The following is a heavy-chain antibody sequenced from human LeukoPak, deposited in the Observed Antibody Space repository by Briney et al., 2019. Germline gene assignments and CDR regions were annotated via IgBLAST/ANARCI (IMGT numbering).Heavy chain of an antibody. CDR1: GFTFGDYY. CDR2: ISSRGTTA. Sequence: GGSLRLSCAASGFTFGDYYMSWIRQAPGKGLEWVSYISSRGTTAYYADSVKGRFTISRDNAKNSLYLQVNSLRAEDTAVYYCTRDKCSSGWYSDYWGQETLVTVSS. J-gene: IGHJ4*02. CDR3: TRDKCSSGWYSDY. D-gene: IGHD6-19*01. V-gene: IGHV3-11*01.